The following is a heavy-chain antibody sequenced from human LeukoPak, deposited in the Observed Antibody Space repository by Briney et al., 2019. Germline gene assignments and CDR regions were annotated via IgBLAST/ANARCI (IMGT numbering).Heavy chain of an antibody. CDR3: ASAFLGWFDP. CDR2: IYYSGST. CDR1: GGSISSYY. D-gene: IGHD3-10*01. J-gene: IGHJ5*02. V-gene: IGHV4-59*12. Sequence: SETLSLTCTVSGGSISSYYWSWIRQPPGKGLEWIGYIYYSGSTYYNPSLKSRVTISVDRSKNQFSLKLSSVTAADTAVYYCASAFLGWFDPWGQGTLVTVSS.